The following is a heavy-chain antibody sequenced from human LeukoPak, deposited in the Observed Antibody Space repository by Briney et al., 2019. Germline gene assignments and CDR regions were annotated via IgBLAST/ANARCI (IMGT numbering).Heavy chain of an antibody. CDR3: AREARGYDSGWFDP. D-gene: IGHD5-12*01. J-gene: IGHJ5*02. Sequence: SETLSLTCAVYGGSFSGYYWSWIRQPPGKGLEWIGYIYDSGSINYNPSLKSRVTISVDTSKNQFSLKLSSVTAADTAVYYCAREARGYDSGWFDPWGQGTLVTVSS. V-gene: IGHV4-59*12. CDR1: GGSFSGYY. CDR2: IYDSGSI.